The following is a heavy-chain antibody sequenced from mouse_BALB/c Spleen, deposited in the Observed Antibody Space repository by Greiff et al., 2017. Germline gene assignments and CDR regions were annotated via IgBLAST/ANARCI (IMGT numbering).Heavy chain of an antibody. Sequence: EVKVEESGGGLVQPGGSMKLSCVASGFTFSNYWMNWVRQSPEKGLEWVAEIRLKSNNYATHYAESVKGRFTISRDDSKSSVYLQMNNLRAEDTGIYYCTGMGYERTMDYRGEGNPDTVSP. CDR2: IRLKSNNYAT. CDR1: GFTFSNYW. CDR3: TGMGYERTMDY. J-gene: IGHJ4*01. D-gene: IGHD2-14*01. V-gene: IGHV6-6*02.